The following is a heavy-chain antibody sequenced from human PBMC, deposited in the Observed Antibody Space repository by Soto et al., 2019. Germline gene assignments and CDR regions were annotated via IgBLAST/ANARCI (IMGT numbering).Heavy chain of an antibody. J-gene: IGHJ4*02. CDR3: ARDLLGYCSSTSCSTDY. D-gene: IGHD2-2*01. V-gene: IGHV1-69*13. CDR1: GGTFSSYA. Sequence: GASVKVSCKASGGTFSSYAISWVRQAPGQGLEWMGGIIPIFGTANYAQKFQGRVTITADESTSTAYMELSSLRSEDTAVYYCARDLLGYCSSTSCSTDYWGQGNLVTVSS. CDR2: IIPIFGTA.